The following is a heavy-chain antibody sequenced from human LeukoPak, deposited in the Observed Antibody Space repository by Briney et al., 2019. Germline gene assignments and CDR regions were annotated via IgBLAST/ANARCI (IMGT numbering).Heavy chain of an antibody. Sequence: PGGSLRLSCAASGFTFSTYAMSWVRQAPGKGLEWLSALSGRGRDTYYADSVKGRFTISRDESKNTLYLQMNSLRAEDTAVYYCAELGITMIGGVWGKGTTVTISS. CDR2: LSGRGRDT. V-gene: IGHV3-23*01. D-gene: IGHD3-10*02. CDR3: AELGITMIGGV. J-gene: IGHJ6*04. CDR1: GFTFSTYA.